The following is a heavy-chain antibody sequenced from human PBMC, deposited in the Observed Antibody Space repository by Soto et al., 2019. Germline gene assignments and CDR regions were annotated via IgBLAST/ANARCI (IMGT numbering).Heavy chain of an antibody. CDR3: ARGVAGSGFDL. CDR2: TYYRSNWRH. D-gene: IGHD6-19*01. V-gene: IGHV6-1*01. J-gene: IGHJ4*02. Sequence: PSQTLSLTCAISGDSVSSNTAAWNWIMSSPSRGLEWLGRTYYRSNWRHDYAVSVKSRITVNPDTSKNHFSLQLNSVTPDDTAVYYCARGVAGSGFDLWGQGTLVTV. CDR1: GDSVSSNTAA.